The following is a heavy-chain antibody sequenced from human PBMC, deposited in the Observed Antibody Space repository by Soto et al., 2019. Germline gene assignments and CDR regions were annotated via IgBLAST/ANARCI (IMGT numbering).Heavy chain of an antibody. CDR2: LSWNSGSI. Sequence: EVQLVEAGGGLVQPGRSLRLSCAASGFTFDDYAMHWVRQAPGKGLEWVSGLSWNSGSIGYAHSVKGRFTISRHNYKDPLYLQMNSLRADDTAFYCCAKDQVGVGVPAARLGVTFDIWGQGTMVTVSS. CDR1: GFTFDDYA. V-gene: IGHV3-9*01. D-gene: IGHD2-2*01. CDR3: AKDQVGVGVPAARLGVTFDI. J-gene: IGHJ3*02.